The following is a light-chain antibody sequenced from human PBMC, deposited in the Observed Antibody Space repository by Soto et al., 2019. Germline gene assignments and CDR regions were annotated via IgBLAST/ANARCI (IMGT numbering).Light chain of an antibody. CDR2: AAS. J-gene: IGKJ1*01. CDR1: QGVSSW. Sequence: DIQMTQSPSSVSASVGDRVTITCRASQGVSSWFAWYQQKPGKAPKLLIFAASSLQGGVPSRFSGSGSGTDFTLTISSLQPEDSATYYCQQANRFPPTFGQGTKVDIK. V-gene: IGKV1-12*01. CDR3: QQANRFPPT.